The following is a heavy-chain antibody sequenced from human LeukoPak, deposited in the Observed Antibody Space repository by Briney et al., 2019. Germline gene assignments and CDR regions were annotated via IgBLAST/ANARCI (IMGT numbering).Heavy chain of an antibody. J-gene: IGHJ5*02. V-gene: IGHV4-39*01. CDR2: IYYSGST. D-gene: IGHD3-3*01. CDR3: AASSGRFDP. Sequence: SETLSLTCTVSGVSISSSSYYWGWIRQPPGKGLEWIGSIYYSGSTYYNPSLKSRVTISVDTSKNQFSLKLSPVTAADTAVYYCAASSGRFDPWGQGTLVTVSS. CDR1: GVSISSSSYY.